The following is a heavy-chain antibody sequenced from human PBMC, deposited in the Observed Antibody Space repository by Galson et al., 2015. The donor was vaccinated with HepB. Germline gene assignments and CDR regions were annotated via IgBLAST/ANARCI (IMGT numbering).Heavy chain of an antibody. CDR1: GFTFSSYW. V-gene: IGHV3-7*01. CDR2: IKQDGSEK. J-gene: IGHJ4*02. D-gene: IGHD3-10*01. Sequence: SLRLSCAASGFTFSSYWMSWVRQAPGKGLEWVANIKQDGSEKYYVDSVKGRFTISRDNAKNSLYLQMNSLRAEDTAVYYCASSGGWFRELLYSYYWGQGTLVTVSS. CDR3: ASSGGWFRELLYSYY.